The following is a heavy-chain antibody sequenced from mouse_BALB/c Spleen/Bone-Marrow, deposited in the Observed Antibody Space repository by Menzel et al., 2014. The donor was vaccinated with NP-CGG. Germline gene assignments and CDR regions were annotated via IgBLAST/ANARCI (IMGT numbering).Heavy chain of an antibody. V-gene: IGHV1S81*02. CDR1: GYTFTSYW. Sequence: QVQLQQSGAELVKPGASVKLSCKASGYTFTSYWMHWVKQRPGQGLEWIGEINPSNGRTNYNEKFKSKATLTVDKSSSTANMQLSSRTSEDSSVYDCARRTTAVVATDYWGQGTTLTVSS. D-gene: IGHD1-1*01. CDR2: INPSNGRT. CDR3: ARRTTAVVATDY. J-gene: IGHJ2*01.